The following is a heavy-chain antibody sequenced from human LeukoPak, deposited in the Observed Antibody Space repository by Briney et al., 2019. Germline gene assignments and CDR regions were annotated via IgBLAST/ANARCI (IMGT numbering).Heavy chain of an antibody. CDR1: GGSISSYY. V-gene: IGHV4-59*01. Sequence: PSETLSLTCTVSGGSISSYYWSWIRQPPGKGLEWIGYIYYSGSTNYNPSLKSRVTISVDTSKNQFSLKLSSVTAADTAVYYCARELPARGGDAFDIWGQGTMVTVSS. CDR3: ARELPARGGDAFDI. J-gene: IGHJ3*02. D-gene: IGHD3-10*01. CDR2: IYYSGST.